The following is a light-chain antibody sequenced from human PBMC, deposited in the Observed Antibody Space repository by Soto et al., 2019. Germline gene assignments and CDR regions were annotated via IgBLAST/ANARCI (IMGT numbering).Light chain of an antibody. CDR1: QSIRSY. V-gene: IGKV1-39*01. J-gene: IGKJ3*01. Sequence: DIPMTQSPSSLSASVGDRVTITCRASQSIRSYLNWYQQKPGKAPKLLIFAASSLQSGVPSRFSGSGSGTDFTLTISSLQPEDFATYYCQQSSSTPRTFGPGTKVEIK. CDR2: AAS. CDR3: QQSSSTPRT.